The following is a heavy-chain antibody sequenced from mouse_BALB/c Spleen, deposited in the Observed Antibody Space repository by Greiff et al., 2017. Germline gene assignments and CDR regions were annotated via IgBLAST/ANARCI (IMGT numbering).Heavy chain of an antibody. Sequence: EVMLVESGGGLVKPGGSLKLSCAASGFTFSSYTMSWVRQTPEKRLEWVATISSGGSYTYYPDSVKGRFTISRDNAKNTLYLQMSSLKSEDTAMYYCTRGYDGGGDYFDYWGQGTTLTVSS. J-gene: IGHJ2*01. V-gene: IGHV5-6-4*01. CDR1: GFTFSSYT. CDR3: TRGYDGGGDYFDY. CDR2: ISSGGSYT. D-gene: IGHD2-12*01.